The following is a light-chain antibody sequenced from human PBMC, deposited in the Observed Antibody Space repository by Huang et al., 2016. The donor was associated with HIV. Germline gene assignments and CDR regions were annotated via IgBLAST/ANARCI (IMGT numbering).Light chain of an antibody. CDR1: QSVGGK. CDR3: QQYDTWPPLT. J-gene: IGKJ4*01. Sequence: ILLTQFPATLSVSPGQRVTLSCRASQSVGGKLAWYQQRPGQAPRLLSYGASTIVPTIPGRFSGSGSGTEFTLTISSLQSEDFAVYYCQQYDTWPPLTFGGGTKV. CDR2: GAS. V-gene: IGKV3-15*01.